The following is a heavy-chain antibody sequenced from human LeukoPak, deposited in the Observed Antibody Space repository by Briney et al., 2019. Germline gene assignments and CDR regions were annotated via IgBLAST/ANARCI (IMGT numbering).Heavy chain of an antibody. CDR3: ARDPPAVRTNTYA. D-gene: IGHD4/OR15-4a*01. CDR1: GFTVSSNY. V-gene: IGHV3-66*01. Sequence: PGGSLRLSCAASGFTVSSNYMSWVRQAPGKGLEWVSVIYSGGSTYYADSVKGRFTISRDSSKNTLYLQMNSLRAEDTAVYYCARDPPAVRTNTYAWGQGTLVTVSS. CDR2: IYSGGST. J-gene: IGHJ5*02.